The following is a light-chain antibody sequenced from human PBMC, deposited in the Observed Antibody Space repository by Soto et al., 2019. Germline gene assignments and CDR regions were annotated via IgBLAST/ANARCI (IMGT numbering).Light chain of an antibody. J-gene: IGLJ1*01. CDR1: STDVGGYDY. CDR2: DVN. V-gene: IGLV2-11*01. Sequence: QSALTQPRSVSGSLGQSVTISCAGTSTDVGGYDYVSWYQQHPGKAPKLMIYDVNKRPSGVPNRFSGSKSGNTASLTISGLQAEDEADYYCCSFAGTYSLDVFGYVTKVTVL. CDR3: CSFAGTYSLDV.